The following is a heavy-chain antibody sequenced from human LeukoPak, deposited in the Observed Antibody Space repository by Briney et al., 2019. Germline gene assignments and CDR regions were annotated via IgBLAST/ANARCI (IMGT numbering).Heavy chain of an antibody. J-gene: IGHJ2*01. D-gene: IGHD6-19*01. Sequence: PGRSLRLSCAASGFTFSSYAMHWVRQAPGKGLEWVAVISYDGSNKYYADSVKGRFTISRDNSKNTLYLQMNSLRAEDTAVYYCASRGGQWLARGYFDLWGRGTLVTVSS. V-gene: IGHV3-30-3*01. CDR1: GFTFSSYA. CDR3: ASRGGQWLARGYFDL. CDR2: ISYDGSNK.